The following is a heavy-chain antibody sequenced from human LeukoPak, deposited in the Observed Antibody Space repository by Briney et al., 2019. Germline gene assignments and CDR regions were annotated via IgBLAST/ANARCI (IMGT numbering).Heavy chain of an antibody. Sequence: GESLKISCKGSGYSLTSYWIGWVRQMPGKGLEWMGIIYPGDSDTRYSPSFQGQVTISADKSISTAYLQWSSLKASDTAMYYCARNYDSSGYYWVYWGQGTLVTVSS. CDR2: IYPGDSDT. CDR1: GYSLTSYW. D-gene: IGHD3-22*01. V-gene: IGHV5-51*01. CDR3: ARNYDSSGYYWVY. J-gene: IGHJ4*02.